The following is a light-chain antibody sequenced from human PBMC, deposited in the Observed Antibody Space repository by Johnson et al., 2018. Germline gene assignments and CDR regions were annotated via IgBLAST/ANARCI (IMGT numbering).Light chain of an antibody. CDR1: SSNIGNNY. CDR3: GTWDSSLSAGNV. Sequence: QSVLTQPPSVSAAPGQKVTISCSGSSSNIGNNYVSWYQQLPGTAPKLLIYENNKRPSGIPDRFSGSKSGTSATLGITGLQTGDEADYYCGTWDSSLSAGNVVGTGTKVIFL. CDR2: ENN. J-gene: IGLJ1*01. V-gene: IGLV1-51*02.